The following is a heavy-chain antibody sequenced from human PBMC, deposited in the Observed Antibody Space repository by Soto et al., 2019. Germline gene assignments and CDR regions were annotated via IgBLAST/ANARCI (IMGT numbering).Heavy chain of an antibody. CDR3: ARVEAAKLFPH. CDR2: IFHTGST. V-gene: IGHV4-38-2*01. CDR1: NYSISSGYY. D-gene: IGHD2-15*01. J-gene: IGHJ4*02. Sequence: SETLSLTCAVSNYSISSGYYWGWIRQPPEKGLEYIGSIFHTGSTYYNPSLKSRVIISVDTSKNQFSLRLNSVTAADTAVYFCARVEAAKLFPHWGQGTLVTVSS.